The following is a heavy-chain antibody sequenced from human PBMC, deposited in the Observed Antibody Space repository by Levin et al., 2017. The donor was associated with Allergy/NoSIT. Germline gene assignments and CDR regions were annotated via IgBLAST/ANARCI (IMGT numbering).Heavy chain of an antibody. J-gene: IGHJ4*02. Sequence: SGPTLVKPTQTLTLTCTFSGFSLSPGGVGVGWIRQPPGKALEWLALIYWDDDKRYSPSLRSRLTITKDTSKNQVVLTMTNMDPVDTATYYGAHRTTGTRGRDYWGQGTLVTVSS. V-gene: IGHV2-5*02. D-gene: IGHD4-17*01. CDR1: GFSLSPGGVG. CDR3: AHRTTGTRGRDY. CDR2: IYWDDDK.